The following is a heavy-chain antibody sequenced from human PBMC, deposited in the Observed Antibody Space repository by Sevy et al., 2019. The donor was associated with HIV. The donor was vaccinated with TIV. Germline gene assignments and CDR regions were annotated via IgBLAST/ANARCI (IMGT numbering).Heavy chain of an antibody. CDR3: AKDLAGPGRRYFDY. CDR1: GFTFSNFG. J-gene: IGHJ4*02. CDR2: IRYDGSDK. V-gene: IGHV3-30*02. Sequence: GGSLRLSCTASGFTFSNFGMHWVRQLPGKGLEWVTFIRYDGSDKYYAASVKGRFTISRDDSKNTLYLQMDSLRPEDTAIYYCAKDLAGPGRRYFDYWGQGTLATVSS. D-gene: IGHD6-13*01.